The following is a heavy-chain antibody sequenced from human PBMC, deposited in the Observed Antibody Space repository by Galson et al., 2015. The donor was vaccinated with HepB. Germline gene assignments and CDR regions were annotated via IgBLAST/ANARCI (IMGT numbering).Heavy chain of an antibody. CDR3: AKGDQWLVPFDY. D-gene: IGHD6-19*01. CDR1: GFTFSSYG. CDR2: ISYDGSNK. J-gene: IGHJ4*02. Sequence: SLRLSCAASGFTFSSYGMHWVRQAPGKGLEWVAVISYDGSNKYYADSVKGRFTISRDNSKNTLYLQMNSLRAEDTAVYYCAKGDQWLVPFDYWGQGTLVTVSS. V-gene: IGHV3-30*18.